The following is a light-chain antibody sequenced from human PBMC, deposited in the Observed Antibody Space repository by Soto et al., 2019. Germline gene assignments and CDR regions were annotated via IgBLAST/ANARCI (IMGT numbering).Light chain of an antibody. CDR3: QQHNDWPPIT. Sequence: EIVMTQSPATLSASPGERATLSCRASQSVSSNLAWYQQKPGQAPRLLIYDASTRAAGIPARFSGTGSGTEFSLIISSLQSEDFAAYYCQQHNDWPPITFGPGTKVDIK. CDR2: DAS. V-gene: IGKV3-15*01. CDR1: QSVSSN. J-gene: IGKJ3*01.